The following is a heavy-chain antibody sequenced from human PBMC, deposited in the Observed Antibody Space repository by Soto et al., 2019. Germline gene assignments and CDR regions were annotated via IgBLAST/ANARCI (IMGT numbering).Heavy chain of an antibody. V-gene: IGHV1-8*01. Sequence: QVQLVQPGTEVRKPGASVKVSCETSGDTFTNFDLNWVRQASGQGLEWIGWMRADSGHSGHARKFQGRVSMTRDTSSRTAYRELSSLRAEDTAVYYCARYIFGQGFKAWGQGTLVFVSS. CDR1: GDTFTNFD. CDR3: ARYIFGQGFKA. D-gene: IGHD3-3*02. CDR2: MRADSGHS. J-gene: IGHJ5*02.